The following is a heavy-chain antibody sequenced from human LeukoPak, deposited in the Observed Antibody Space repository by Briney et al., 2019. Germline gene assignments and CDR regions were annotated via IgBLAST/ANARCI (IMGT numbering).Heavy chain of an antibody. D-gene: IGHD2-2*01. CDR1: GGSFSGYY. CDR2: INHSGST. Sequence: SETLSLTCAVYGGSFSGYYWSWIRQPPGKGLEWIGEINHSGSTNYNPSLKSRVTISVDTSKNQFSLKLSSVTAADTAVYYCARRAKRYCSSTSCRHGGSFDYWGQGTLVTASS. J-gene: IGHJ4*02. CDR3: ARRAKRYCSSTSCRHGGSFDY. V-gene: IGHV4-34*01.